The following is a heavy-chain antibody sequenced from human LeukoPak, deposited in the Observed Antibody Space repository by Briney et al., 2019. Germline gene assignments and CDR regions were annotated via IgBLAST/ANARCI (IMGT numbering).Heavy chain of an antibody. CDR2: ISSSGAYL. J-gene: IGHJ5*02. CDR1: GFAFSDYN. V-gene: IGHV3-21*01. D-gene: IGHD4-11*01. Sequence: PGGSLRLSCAASGFAFSDYNINWVRQAPGKGLEWVSSISSSGAYLYYADSVKGRFTISRDNAKNSVSLQMNSLRAEDTAVYYCSRETRFDPWGQGTLVTVSS. CDR3: SRETRFDP.